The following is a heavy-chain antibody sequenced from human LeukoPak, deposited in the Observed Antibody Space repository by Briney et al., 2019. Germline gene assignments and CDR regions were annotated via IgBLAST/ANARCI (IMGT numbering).Heavy chain of an antibody. Sequence: GGSLRLSCAASGFTLSRYGMNWVRQAPGKGLVWVSRINSEGSSTTYADSVKGRFTISRDNAKNTLILQMNSLRAEDTAVYYCARDYYSRFDYWGQGALVTVSS. J-gene: IGHJ4*02. CDR2: INSEGSST. V-gene: IGHV3-74*01. D-gene: IGHD3-22*01. CDR1: GFTLSRYG. CDR3: ARDYYSRFDY.